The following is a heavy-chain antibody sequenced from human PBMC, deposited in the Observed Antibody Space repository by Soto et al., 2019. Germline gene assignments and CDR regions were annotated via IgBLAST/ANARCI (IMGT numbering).Heavy chain of an antibody. Sequence: ASVKVSCKASGYTFTSYYMHWVRQAPGQGLEWMGIINPSGGSTSYAQKFQGRVTMTRDTSTSTVYMELSSLRSEDTAVYYCAISWLPAGGVYYGMDVWGQGTTVTVSS. CDR2: INPSGGST. CDR1: GYTFTSYY. CDR3: AISWLPAGGVYYGMDV. J-gene: IGHJ6*02. D-gene: IGHD5-12*01. V-gene: IGHV1-46*01.